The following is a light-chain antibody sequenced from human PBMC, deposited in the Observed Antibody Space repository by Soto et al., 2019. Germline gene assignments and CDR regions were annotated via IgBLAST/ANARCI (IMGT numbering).Light chain of an antibody. CDR3: AAWDDSLSGFVV. CDR2: SDN. Sequence: QSVLTQSPSASGTPGQSVTISCSGSRSNIRSNAVNWCQQLPGTAPKLLIYSDNQRPSGVPERFSGSKSGTSASLVISGLQSEDEADYYCAAWDDSLSGFVVFGGGTKLTVL. J-gene: IGLJ2*01. V-gene: IGLV1-44*01. CDR1: RSNIRSNA.